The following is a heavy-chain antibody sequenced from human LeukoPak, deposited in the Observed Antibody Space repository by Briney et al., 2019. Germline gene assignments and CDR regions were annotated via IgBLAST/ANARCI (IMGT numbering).Heavy chain of an antibody. Sequence: SQTLSLTCAISGDSVSSNTATWNWIRQSPSGGLEWLGRTYYRSKWFYDYAVSVKSRITMNPDTSKNQFALQLSSVTPEDTAVYYCARVQAAASFDYWGQGTLVTVSS. CDR3: ARVQAAASFDY. CDR2: TYYRSKWFY. CDR1: GDSVSSNTAT. J-gene: IGHJ4*02. V-gene: IGHV6-1*01. D-gene: IGHD6-13*01.